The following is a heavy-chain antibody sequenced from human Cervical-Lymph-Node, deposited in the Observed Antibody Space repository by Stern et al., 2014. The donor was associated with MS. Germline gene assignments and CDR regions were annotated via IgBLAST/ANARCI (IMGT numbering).Heavy chain of an antibody. D-gene: IGHD1-26*01. Sequence: VQLVESGAEVKKPGSSVKVSCKASGGTFSSYAISWVRQAPGQGLERRGGIIPIFGTANYAQKFQGRVTITADESTSTAYMELSSLRSEDPAVYYCARGELKEGLVRGMDVWGQGTTVTVSS. V-gene: IGHV1-69*01. J-gene: IGHJ6*02. CDR3: ARGELKEGLVRGMDV. CDR1: GGTFSSYA. CDR2: IIPIFGTA.